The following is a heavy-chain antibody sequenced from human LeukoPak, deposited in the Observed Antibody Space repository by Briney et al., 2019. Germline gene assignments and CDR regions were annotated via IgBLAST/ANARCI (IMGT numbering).Heavy chain of an antibody. V-gene: IGHV4-39*07. J-gene: IGHJ4*02. Sequence: SETLSLTCTVSGGSISSSSYYWGWIRQPPGKGLEWIGSIYYSGSTYYNPSLKSRVTISVDTSKNQFSLQVRSVTAADTAVYYCTRTSVFGVVIMPFDFWGQGTLVSVSS. CDR2: IYYSGST. CDR3: TRTSVFGVVIMPFDF. D-gene: IGHD3-3*01. CDR1: GGSISSSSYY.